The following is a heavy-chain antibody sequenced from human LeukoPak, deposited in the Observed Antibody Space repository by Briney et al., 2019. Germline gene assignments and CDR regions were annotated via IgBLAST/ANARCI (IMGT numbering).Heavy chain of an antibody. CDR3: ARGEELLFYFDY. CDR2: ISSSGFTK. J-gene: IGHJ4*02. D-gene: IGHD1-7*01. V-gene: IGHV3-48*03. CDR1: GFTFSSYE. Sequence: PGGSLRLSCAASGFTFSSYEMNWVRQTPGKRLEWVSHISSSGFTKYYSDSVKGRFAISRDNAKNSLYLQMNSLRADDTAVYYCARGEELLFYFDYWGQGTLVTVSS.